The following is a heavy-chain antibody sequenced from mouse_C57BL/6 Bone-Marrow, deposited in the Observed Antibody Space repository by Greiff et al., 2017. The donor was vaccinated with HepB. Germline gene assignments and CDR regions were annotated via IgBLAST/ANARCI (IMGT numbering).Heavy chain of an antibody. CDR1: GYTFTSYW. D-gene: IGHD3-3*01. J-gene: IGHJ2*01. CDR3: ATSGDNYFDY. CDR2: IDPSDSYT. V-gene: IGHV1-50*01. Sequence: VQLQQPGAELVKPGASVKLSCKASGYTFTSYWMQWVKQRPGQGLEWIGEIDPSDSYTNYNQKFKGKATLTVDTSSSTAYMQLSSLTSEDSAVYYSATSGDNYFDYWGQGTTLTVSS.